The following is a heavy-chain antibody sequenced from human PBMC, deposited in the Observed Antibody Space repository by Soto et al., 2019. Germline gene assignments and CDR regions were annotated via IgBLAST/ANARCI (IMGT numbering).Heavy chain of an antibody. V-gene: IGHV4-30-2*01. J-gene: IGHJ3*02. CDR1: GGSISGDYYS. Sequence: QVQLQESGSGLVKPSETLSLTCAVSGGSISGDYYSWSWIRQPPGKDLEWIGYIYHGGSTYYNPSLRSRVTLSVDTSKNHFSLRLTSVTAADTAVYSCARLNRLRNDAFDIWGQGTLVAVSS. D-gene: IGHD3-16*01. CDR2: IYHGGST. CDR3: ARLNRLRNDAFDI.